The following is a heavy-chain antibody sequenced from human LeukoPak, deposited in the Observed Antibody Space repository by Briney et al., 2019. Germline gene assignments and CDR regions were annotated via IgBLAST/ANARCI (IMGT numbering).Heavy chain of an antibody. CDR3: ARRLGGYSNWFDP. V-gene: IGHV4-59*01. J-gene: IGHJ5*02. CDR2: IYYSGST. CDR1: GGSISSYY. D-gene: IGHD5-12*01. Sequence: SETLSLTCTVSGGSISSYYWSWIRQPPGKGLEWIGYIYYSGSTNYNPSLKSRVTISVDTSKNQFSLKLSSVTAADTAVYYCARRLGGYSNWFDPWGQGTLVTVSS.